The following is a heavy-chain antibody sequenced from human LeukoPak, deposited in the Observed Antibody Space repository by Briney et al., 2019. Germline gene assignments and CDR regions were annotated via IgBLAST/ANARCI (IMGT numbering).Heavy chain of an antibody. V-gene: IGHV4-4*09. J-gene: IGHJ5*02. Sequence: SETLSLTCTVSGGSISSYYWSWIRQPPGKGLEWIGYIYTSGSTNYNPSLKSRVTISVDTSKNQFSLKLSSVTAADTAVYYCARLGGTYYDFWSGDWFDPWGQGTLVTVSS. D-gene: IGHD3-3*01. CDR3: ARLGGTYYDFWSGDWFDP. CDR2: IYTSGST. CDR1: GGSISSYY.